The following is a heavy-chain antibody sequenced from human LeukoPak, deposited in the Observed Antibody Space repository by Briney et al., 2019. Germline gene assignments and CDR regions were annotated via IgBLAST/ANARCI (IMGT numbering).Heavy chain of an antibody. Sequence: PSETLSLTCAVYGGSFSGYYWSWIRQPPGKGLEWIGEINRSGSTKYNPSLKSRVTISVDTSKNQFSLKLSSVTAADTAVFYCARQRDGYNNLKFDIWGQGTMVTVSS. CDR2: INRSGST. CDR1: GGSFSGYY. CDR3: ARQRDGYNNLKFDI. V-gene: IGHV4-34*01. J-gene: IGHJ3*02. D-gene: IGHD5-24*01.